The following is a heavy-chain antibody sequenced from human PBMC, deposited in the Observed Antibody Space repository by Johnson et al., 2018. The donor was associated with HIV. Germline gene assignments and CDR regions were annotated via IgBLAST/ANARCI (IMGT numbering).Heavy chain of an antibody. CDR3: AKDHRRWWEVPGHYDAFDS. D-gene: IGHD1-26*01. J-gene: IGHJ3*02. V-gene: IGHV3-23*04. Sequence: EVQLVESGGGLVQPGGSLRLSCAASGFTFSSYAMSWVRQAPGKGLEWVSAISGSGGSIYYADSVKGRFTISRDNSKNALYLQMNSLRAEDTAVYYCAKDHRRWWEVPGHYDAFDSWGQGTMVTVSS. CDR1: GFTFSSYA. CDR2: ISGSGGSI.